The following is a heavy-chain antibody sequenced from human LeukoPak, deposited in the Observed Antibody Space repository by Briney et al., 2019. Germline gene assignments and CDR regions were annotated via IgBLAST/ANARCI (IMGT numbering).Heavy chain of an antibody. V-gene: IGHV3-21*04. D-gene: IGHD3-9*01. Sequence: GGSLRLSCAASGFTFSSYSMNWVRQAPGKGLEWVSSISTSSSYIYYADSVKGRFTISRDNAKNSLYLQMNSLRAEDTAVYYCARGYYDILTGYFDYWGQGTLVTVSS. J-gene: IGHJ4*02. CDR2: ISTSSSYI. CDR3: ARGYYDILTGYFDY. CDR1: GFTFSSYS.